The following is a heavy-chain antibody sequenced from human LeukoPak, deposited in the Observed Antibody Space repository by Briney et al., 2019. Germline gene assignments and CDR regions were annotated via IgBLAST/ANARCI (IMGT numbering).Heavy chain of an antibody. V-gene: IGHV4-34*01. CDR2: INHSGST. Sequence: SETLSLTCAVYGGSFSGYYWSWIRQPPGKGLEWIGEINHSGSTNYNPSLKSRVTISVDTSKNQFPLKLSSVTAADTAVYYCARVGFDRYGEENKNWFDPWGQGPLVTVSS. CDR3: ARVGFDRYGEENKNWFDP. D-gene: IGHD4-17*01. CDR1: GGSFSGYY. J-gene: IGHJ5*02.